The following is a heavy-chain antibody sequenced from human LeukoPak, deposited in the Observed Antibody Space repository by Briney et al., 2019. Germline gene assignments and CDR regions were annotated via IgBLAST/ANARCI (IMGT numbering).Heavy chain of an antibody. D-gene: IGHD3-10*01. Sequence: PSETLSLTCTVSGGSISSGDYYWGWIRQPPGKGLEWIGYIYYSGSTYYNPSLKSRVTISVDTSKNQFSLKLSSVTAADTAVYYCARDRNYYGSGDWGQGTLVTVSS. CDR1: GGSISSGDYY. V-gene: IGHV4-30-4*01. J-gene: IGHJ4*02. CDR2: IYYSGST. CDR3: ARDRNYYGSGD.